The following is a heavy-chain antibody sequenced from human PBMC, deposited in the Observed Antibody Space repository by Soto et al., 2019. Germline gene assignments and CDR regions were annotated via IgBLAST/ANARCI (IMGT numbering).Heavy chain of an antibody. J-gene: IGHJ4*02. V-gene: IGHV3-33*06. CDR1: GFTFSSYG. D-gene: IGHD2-2*03. Sequence: GGSLRLSCAASGFTFSSYGMHWVRQAPGKGLEWVAVIWYDGSNKYYADSVKGRFTISRDNSKNTLYLQMNSLRAEDTAVYYCAKLDIVVVPAASYYFDYWGQGTLVTVSS. CDR2: IWYDGSNK. CDR3: AKLDIVVVPAASYYFDY.